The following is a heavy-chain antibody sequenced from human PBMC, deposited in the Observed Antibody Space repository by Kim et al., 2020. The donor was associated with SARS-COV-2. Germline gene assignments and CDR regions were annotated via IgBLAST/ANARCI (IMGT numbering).Heavy chain of an antibody. CDR2: MSYDGSNK. D-gene: IGHD2-2*01. Sequence: GGSLRLSCAASRFTFSSYAMHWVRQAPGKGLEWVAVMSYDGSNKYYADSVKGRFTISRDNSKNTLFLQMNSLRTEDTAVYYCARGSCSSTNCYMVWFDPWGRGTLVTVSS. V-gene: IGHV3-30*04. CDR1: RFTFSSYA. CDR3: ARGSCSSTNCYMVWFDP. J-gene: IGHJ5*02.